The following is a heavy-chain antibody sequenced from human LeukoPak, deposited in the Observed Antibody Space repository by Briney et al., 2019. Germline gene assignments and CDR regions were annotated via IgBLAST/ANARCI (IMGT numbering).Heavy chain of an antibody. J-gene: IGHJ4*02. Sequence: GGSLRLSCAVSGFPFSFYEMNWVRQAPGKGLEWVSNIHSSGTTTYYADSVKGRFSISRDNAKNSLYLRMNSLRAEDTAVYYCALLAVASDFDYWGQGALVTVSS. CDR3: ALLAVASDFDY. V-gene: IGHV3-48*03. D-gene: IGHD6-19*01. CDR1: GFPFSFYE. CDR2: IHSSGTTT.